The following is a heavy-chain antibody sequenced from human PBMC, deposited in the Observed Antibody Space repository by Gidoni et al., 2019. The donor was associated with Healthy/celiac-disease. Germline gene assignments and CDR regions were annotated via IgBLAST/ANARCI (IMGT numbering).Heavy chain of an antibody. CDR2: IYTSGST. D-gene: IGHD2-15*01. J-gene: IGHJ4*02. Sequence: QVQLQESGPGLVKPSQTLSLTCTVSGCPIHSGSYSWSWIRQPAGKGLEWIGRIYTSGSTHYNPSLKSRVTIAVDTSKNQFSLKLSSVTAADTAVYYWARGGEAYCSGGSCYSFDYWGQGTLVTVSS. V-gene: IGHV4-61*02. CDR3: ARGGEAYCSGGSCYSFDY. CDR1: GCPIHSGSYS.